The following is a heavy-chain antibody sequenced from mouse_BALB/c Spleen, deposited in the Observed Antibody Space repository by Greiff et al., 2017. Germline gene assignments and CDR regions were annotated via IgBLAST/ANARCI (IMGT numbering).Heavy chain of an antibody. CDR3: ASTMITTSFAD. CDR2: ISYGGSN. J-gene: IGHJ3*01. V-gene: IGHV3-6*02. CDR1: GFSITSGYY. D-gene: IGHD2-4*01. Sequence: VQLQQSGPGLVKPSQSLSLTCSVTGFSITSGYYWNWLRQFPGNKLEWMGYISYGGSNNYNTSLKNRISITRDTSKNQFFLKLKSVTTEDTATYYWASTMITTSFADWGQGTLVTVSA.